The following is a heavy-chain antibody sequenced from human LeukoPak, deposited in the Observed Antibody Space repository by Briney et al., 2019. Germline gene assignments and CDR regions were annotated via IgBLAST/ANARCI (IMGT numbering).Heavy chain of an antibody. D-gene: IGHD2-2*01. CDR2: IIPRYGVG. J-gene: IGHJ6*03. CDR3: ARGLRSQLLFRYYYYMDV. CDR1: GGTFGSNA. Sequence: PVKVSCRASGGTFGSNAISWVRQAPGQGLEWKGGIIPRYGVGNYAQKFQDRVTITTDESTTTAYMELSSLRSEDTAVYYCARGLRSQLLFRYYYYMDVWGKGTTVTVSS. V-gene: IGHV1-69*05.